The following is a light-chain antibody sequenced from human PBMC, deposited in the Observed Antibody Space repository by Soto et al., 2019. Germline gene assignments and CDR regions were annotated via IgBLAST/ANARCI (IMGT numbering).Light chain of an antibody. J-gene: IGLJ2*01. Sequence: QPVLTQPPSASGTPGQRVTISCSGSSSNIGSNYVYWYQQLPGTAPKLLIYRNNQRPSGVPDRFSGSKSGTSASLAISGLRSEDEADYYCSSYAGSTEVFGGGTKLTVL. V-gene: IGLV1-47*01. CDR2: RNN. CDR1: SSNIGSNY. CDR3: SSYAGSTEV.